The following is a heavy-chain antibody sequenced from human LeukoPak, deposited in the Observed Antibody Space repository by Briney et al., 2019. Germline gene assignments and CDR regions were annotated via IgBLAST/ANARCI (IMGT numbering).Heavy chain of an antibody. CDR1: GGSISSYY. V-gene: IGHV4-4*07. Sequence: PSETLSLTCTVSGGSISSYYWSWIRQPAGKGLEWIGRIYTSGSTNYNPSLKSRVTMSVDTSKNQFSLKLSSVTAADTAVYYCARDGEQWLGYYYYYYMDAWGKGTTVTVSS. J-gene: IGHJ6*03. CDR3: ARDGEQWLGYYYYYYMDA. D-gene: IGHD6-19*01. CDR2: IYTSGST.